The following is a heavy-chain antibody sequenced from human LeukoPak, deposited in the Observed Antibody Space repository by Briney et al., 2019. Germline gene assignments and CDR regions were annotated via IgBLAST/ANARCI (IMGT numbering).Heavy chain of an antibody. D-gene: IGHD5-24*01. CDR1: GFTFSSYS. Sequence: GGSLRLSCAASGFTFSSYSMNWVRQAPGKGLEWVSSISSSSSYIYYADSVKGRFTISRDNAKNSLYLQMNSLRAEDTAVYYCARVDGWTSEFDYWGQGTLVTVSS. V-gene: IGHV3-21*01. J-gene: IGHJ4*02. CDR2: ISSSSSYI. CDR3: ARVDGWTSEFDY.